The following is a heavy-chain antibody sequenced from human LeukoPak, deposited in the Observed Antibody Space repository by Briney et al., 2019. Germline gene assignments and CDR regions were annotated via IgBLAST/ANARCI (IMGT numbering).Heavy chain of an antibody. CDR2: INHSGST. V-gene: IGHV4-34*01. CDR3: ARDPGYSYGPEGY. CDR1: GGSFSGYY. D-gene: IGHD5-18*01. Sequence: SETQSLTCAVYGGSFSGYYWSWIRQPPGKGLEWIGEINHSGSTNYNPSLKSRVTISVDTSKNQFSLKLSSVTAADTAVYYCARDPGYSYGPEGYWGQGTLVTVSS. J-gene: IGHJ4*02.